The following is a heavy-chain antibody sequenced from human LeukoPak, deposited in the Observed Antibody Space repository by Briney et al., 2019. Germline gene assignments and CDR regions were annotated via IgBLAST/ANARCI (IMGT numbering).Heavy chain of an antibody. CDR2: IYYSGST. Sequence: PSETLSLTCTVSGASVSNYYWSWIRQPPGKGLEWIGYIYYSGSTNYNPSLKSRVTISVDTSKNQFSLKLSSVTAADTAVYYCARSSPPPYYYDSSGYYYFDYWGQGTLVTVSS. CDR3: ARSSPPPYYYDSSGYYYFDY. J-gene: IGHJ4*02. D-gene: IGHD3-22*01. V-gene: IGHV4-59*02. CDR1: GASVSNYY.